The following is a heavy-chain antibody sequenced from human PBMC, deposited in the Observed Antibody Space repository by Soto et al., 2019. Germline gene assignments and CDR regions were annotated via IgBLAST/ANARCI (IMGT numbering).Heavy chain of an antibody. CDR1: GGSISSYY. CDR2: IYSSGST. V-gene: IGHV4-59*01. Sequence: PSETLSLTCTVSGGSISSYYWSWIRQPPGKGLEWIGYIYSSGSTNYNPSLKGRVTISLDTSKNQFSLKLSSVTAADTAVYYCARGYNDFWSGYFTWFGPWGQGTLVTVSS. CDR3: ARGYNDFWSGYFTWFGP. D-gene: IGHD3-3*01. J-gene: IGHJ5*02.